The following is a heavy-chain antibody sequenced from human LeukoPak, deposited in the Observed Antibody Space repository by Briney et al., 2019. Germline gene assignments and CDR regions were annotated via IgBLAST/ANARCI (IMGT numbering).Heavy chain of an antibody. Sequence: GGSLRLSCAASGFTVSSNYMSWVRQAPGKGLEWISVIYSGGSTYYGDSVKGRLTISRDSSTNTLYLQMNSLRAEDTAVYYCARHYYGSGNFYMDVWGKGTTVIVSS. CDR1: GFTVSSNY. J-gene: IGHJ6*03. CDR3: ARHYYGSGNFYMDV. CDR2: IYSGGST. V-gene: IGHV3-53*01. D-gene: IGHD3-10*01.